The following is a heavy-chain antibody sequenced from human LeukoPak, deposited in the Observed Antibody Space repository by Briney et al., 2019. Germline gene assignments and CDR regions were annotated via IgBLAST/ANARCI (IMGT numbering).Heavy chain of an antibody. CDR1: GFTFSSYG. V-gene: IGHV3-33*01. J-gene: IGHJ6*02. Sequence: TGGSLRLSCAASGFTFSSYGMHWVRQAPGKGLEWVAVIWYDGSNKYYADSVKGRFTISRDNSKNTLYLQMNSLRAEDTAVYYCARDPLLYYYYYGMAVWGQGTTVTVSS. CDR2: IWYDGSNK. D-gene: IGHD3-10*01. CDR3: ARDPLLYYYYYGMAV.